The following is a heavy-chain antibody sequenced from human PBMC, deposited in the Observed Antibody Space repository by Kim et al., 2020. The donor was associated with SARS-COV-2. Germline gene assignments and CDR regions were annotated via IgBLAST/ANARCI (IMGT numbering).Heavy chain of an antibody. CDR2: T. D-gene: IGHD1-26*01. V-gene: IGHV3-74*01. Sequence: TSYADSVQGRFTISRDHAKSALYLQMTSLRAEGAAVYYCARGSKDWVGIDNWGQGTLVTVSS. J-gene: IGHJ4*02. CDR3: ARGSKDWVGIDN.